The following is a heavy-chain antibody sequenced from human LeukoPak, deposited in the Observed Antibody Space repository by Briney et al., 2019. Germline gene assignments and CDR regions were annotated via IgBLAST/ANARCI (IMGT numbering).Heavy chain of an antibody. CDR2: IYTSGGT. Sequence: SETLSLTCSVAGGSISSYYGSWIRQPAGKGLEWSGRIYTSGGTNYNPSLKSRVTMSVDTSKNQFYLKRSCVTAADTAVYYCARAGIAVADTYYYYYLDVWGTGTWVTVSS. CDR3: ARAGIAVADTYYYYYLDV. J-gene: IGHJ6*03. D-gene: IGHD6-19*01. V-gene: IGHV4-4*07. CDR1: GGSISSYY.